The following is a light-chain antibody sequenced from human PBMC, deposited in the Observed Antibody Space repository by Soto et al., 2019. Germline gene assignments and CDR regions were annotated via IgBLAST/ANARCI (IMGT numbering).Light chain of an antibody. CDR2: DAF. V-gene: IGKV3-11*01. CDR3: LQRGDWPPS. CDR1: QTVSRY. Sequence: EIVLTQSPATLSLSPGERATLSCRASQTVSRYLSWYQQKPGQAPRLLIYDAFNRAPGIPARFSGSGSGTAFSLTISSLEPEDFAVYYCLQRGDWPPSFGGGTKVEI. J-gene: IGKJ4*01.